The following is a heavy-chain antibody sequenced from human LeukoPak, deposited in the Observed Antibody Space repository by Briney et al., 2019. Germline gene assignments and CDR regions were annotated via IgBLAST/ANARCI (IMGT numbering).Heavy chain of an antibody. CDR3: ARTAYDSSGNFFDY. CDR1: GGSVNSGSYY. J-gene: IGHJ4*02. D-gene: IGHD3-22*01. Sequence: SETLSLTCTVSGGSVNSGSYYWNWIRQPPGKGLEWIGYIYYSGSTNYNPSPKSRVTISVDTSKNQFSLKLSSVTAADTAVYYCARTAYDSSGNFFDYWGQGALVTVSS. V-gene: IGHV4-61*01. CDR2: IYYSGST.